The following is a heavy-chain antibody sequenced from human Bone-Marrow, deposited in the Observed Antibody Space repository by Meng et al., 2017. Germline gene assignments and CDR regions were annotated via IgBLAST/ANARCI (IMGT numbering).Heavy chain of an antibody. CDR1: GGSFSGYY. CDR3: AIVMVQWLSPDAFDI. CDR2: INHSGST. Sequence: SETLSLTCAVYGGSFSGYYWSWIRQPPGKGLEWIGEINHSGSTNYKPSLKSRVTISVDTSKNPFSLKLSSVTAADTAVYYFAIVMVQWLSPDAFDIWGQGTMVTVSS. V-gene: IGHV4-34*01. D-gene: IGHD6-19*01. J-gene: IGHJ3*02.